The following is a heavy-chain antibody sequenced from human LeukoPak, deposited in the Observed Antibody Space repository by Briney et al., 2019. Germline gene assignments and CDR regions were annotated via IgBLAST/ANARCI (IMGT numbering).Heavy chain of an antibody. V-gene: IGHV3-48*03. J-gene: IGHJ4*02. CDR2: ISGSGSTK. CDR1: GFNFSSYE. CDR3: ARGDPEFDF. Sequence: PGVSLRLSCAASGFNFSSYEMNWLRQAPGKGLEWVSCISGSGSTKYYADSVKGRFTISRDNAKNSLYVQMNSLRDEDTYVYYCARGDPEFDFWGQGTLVTVSS.